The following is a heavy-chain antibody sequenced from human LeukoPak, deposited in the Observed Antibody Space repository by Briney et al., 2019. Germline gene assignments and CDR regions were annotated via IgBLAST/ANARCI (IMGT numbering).Heavy chain of an antibody. J-gene: IGHJ6*03. CDR2: INHSGST. V-gene: IGHV4-34*01. CDR3: ARGHEQQLVVPRYYYYMDV. Sequence: KPSETLSLTCAVYGGSFSGYYWSWIRQPPGKGLEWIGEINHSGSTNYNPSLKSRVTISVDTSKNQFSLKLSSVTAADTAVYYCARGHEQQLVVPRYYYYMDVWGKGTTVTVSS. D-gene: IGHD6-13*01. CDR1: GGSFSGYY.